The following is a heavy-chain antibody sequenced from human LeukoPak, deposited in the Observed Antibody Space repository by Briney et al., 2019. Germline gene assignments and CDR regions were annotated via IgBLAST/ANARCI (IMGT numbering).Heavy chain of an antibody. CDR2: MNPNSGNT. CDR3: ARGFPRIAAAGTRWFDP. CDR1: GYTFTSYD. Sequence: GASVKVSCKASGYTFTSYDITWVRQATGQGLEWMGWMNPNSGNTGYAQKFQGRVTMTRNTSISTAYMELSSLRSEDTAVYYCARGFPRIAAAGTRWFDPWGQGTLVTVSS. J-gene: IGHJ5*02. D-gene: IGHD6-13*01. V-gene: IGHV1-8*01.